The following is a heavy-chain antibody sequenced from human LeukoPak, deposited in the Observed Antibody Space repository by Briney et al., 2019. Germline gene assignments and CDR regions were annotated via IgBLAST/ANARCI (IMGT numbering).Heavy chain of an antibody. D-gene: IGHD6-19*01. V-gene: IGHV4-34*01. CDR1: GFTFNDYA. CDR2: INHSGST. CDR3: AREYHSGWIDY. Sequence: GSLRLSCAASGFTFNDYAISWVRQPPGKGLEWIGEINHSGSTNYNPSLKSRVTISVDTSKNQFSLKLSSVTAADTAVYYCAREYHSGWIDYWGQGTLVTVSS. J-gene: IGHJ4*02.